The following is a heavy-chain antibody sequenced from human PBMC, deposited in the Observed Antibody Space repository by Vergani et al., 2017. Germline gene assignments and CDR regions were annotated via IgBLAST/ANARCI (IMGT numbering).Heavy chain of an antibody. J-gene: IGHJ4*02. D-gene: IGHD2-2*03. V-gene: IGHV3-21*01. Sequence: EVQLLESGGGFVQPGGSLRLSCVASGFTFRSYAMNWVRQAPGKGLEWVSSISSSSSYIYYADSVKGRFTISRDNAKNSLYLQMNSLRAEDTAVYYCARGRWISRDSDYWGQGTLVTVSS. CDR3: ARGRWISRDSDY. CDR2: ISSSSSYI. CDR1: GFTFRSYA.